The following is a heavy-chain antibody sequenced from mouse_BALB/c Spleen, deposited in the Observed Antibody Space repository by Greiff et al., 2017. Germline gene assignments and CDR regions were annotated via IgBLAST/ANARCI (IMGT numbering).Heavy chain of an antibody. J-gene: IGHJ4*01. D-gene: IGHD2-14*01. CDR2: IWSGGST. CDR1: GFSLTSYG. V-gene: IGHV2-2*02. Sequence: VQGVESGPGLVQPSQSLSITCTVSGFSLTSYGVHWVRQSPGKGLEWLGVIWSGGSTDYNAAFISRLSISKDNSKSQVFFKMNSLQANDTAIYYCARSNRYEDYAMDYWGQGTSVTVSS. CDR3: ARSNRYEDYAMDY.